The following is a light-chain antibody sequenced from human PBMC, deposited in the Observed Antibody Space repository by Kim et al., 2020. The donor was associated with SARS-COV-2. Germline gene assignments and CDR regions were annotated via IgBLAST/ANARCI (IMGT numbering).Light chain of an antibody. CDR1: QDIRND. Sequence: ASIGDRGNITCRASQDIRNDLGWYQQNTGRAPKRLIYGASSLQSGVPSRFSGSGSGTEFTLTISSLQPEDFATYFCLQHNTYPITFGQGTRLEI. V-gene: IGKV1-17*01. CDR2: GAS. J-gene: IGKJ5*01. CDR3: LQHNTYPIT.